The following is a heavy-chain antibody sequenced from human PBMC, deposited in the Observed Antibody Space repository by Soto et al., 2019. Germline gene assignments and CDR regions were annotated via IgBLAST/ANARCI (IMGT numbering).Heavy chain of an antibody. V-gene: IGHV3-49*03. J-gene: IGHJ5*02. CDR2: IRSKAYGGTT. CDR1: GFTFGDYA. Sequence: PGGSLRLSCTASGFTFGDYAMSWFRQAPGKGLEWVGFIRSKAYGGTTEYAASVKGRFTISRDDSKSIAYLQMNSLKTEDTAVYYCTRFGSSGWYGGWFDPWGQGTLVTVSS. CDR3: TRFGSSGWYGGWFDP. D-gene: IGHD6-19*01.